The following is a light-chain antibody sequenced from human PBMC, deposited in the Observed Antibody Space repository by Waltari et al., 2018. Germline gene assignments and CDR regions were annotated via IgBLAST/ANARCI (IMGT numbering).Light chain of an antibody. CDR1: QRVISY. J-gene: IGKJ4*01. V-gene: IGKV3-11*01. CDR3: QQRRDWPLT. Sequence: IVLTQSPATLPLSPGERVTPSCRASQRVISYVAWYKQKPGQAPRLVIYDTTNRATGIPARFSGSGSGTDFTLTNTSLDPEDSAVYYCQQRRDWPLTFGGGTKVELK. CDR2: DTT.